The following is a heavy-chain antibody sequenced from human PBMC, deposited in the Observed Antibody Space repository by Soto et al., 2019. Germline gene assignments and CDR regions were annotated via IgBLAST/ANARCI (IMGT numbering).Heavy chain of an antibody. CDR2: MNTNSGNA. CDR1: GYSFTRHD. D-gene: IGHD4-4*01. Sequence: QVQLVQSGAEVRKPGASVRVSCKATGYSFTRHDINWLRQAAGQGLEWMGWMNTNSGNAVYAQKFQGRVTMTRNTSITTAYIEGTSLKSEDTAVYFCARGAYNDYSHWFDPWGQGTLVTVSS. V-gene: IGHV1-8*01. CDR3: ARGAYNDYSHWFDP. J-gene: IGHJ5*02.